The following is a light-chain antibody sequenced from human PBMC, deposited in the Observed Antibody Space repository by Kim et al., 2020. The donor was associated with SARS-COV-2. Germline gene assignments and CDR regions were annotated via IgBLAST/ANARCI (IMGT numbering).Light chain of an antibody. CDR3: QAWDSSTAVV. Sequence: PGQTASITCSGDKLGDKYACWYQQKPGQSPVLVIYQDSKRPSGIPERFSGSNSGNTATLTISGTQAMDEADYYCQAWDSSTAVVFGGGTKLTVL. CDR2: QDS. CDR1: KLGDKY. V-gene: IGLV3-1*01. J-gene: IGLJ2*01.